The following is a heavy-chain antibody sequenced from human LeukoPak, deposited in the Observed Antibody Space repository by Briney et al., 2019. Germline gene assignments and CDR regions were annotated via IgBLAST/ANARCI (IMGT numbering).Heavy chain of an antibody. CDR1: GFSFSSYA. J-gene: IGHJ4*02. CDR2: ISYDGSNK. CDR3: AKGPTYDSLPYYFDY. D-gene: IGHD3-22*01. Sequence: GGSLRLSCAASGFSFSSYAMHWVRQAPGKGLEWVAVISYDGSNKYYADSLKGRFTVSRDNSNNTLYLQMSSLRAEDTAIYYCAKGPTYDSLPYYFDYWGQGTLVTVSS. V-gene: IGHV3-30*14.